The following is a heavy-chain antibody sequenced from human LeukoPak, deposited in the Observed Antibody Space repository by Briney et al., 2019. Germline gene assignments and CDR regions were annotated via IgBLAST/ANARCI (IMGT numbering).Heavy chain of an antibody. CDR1: GGSFSGYY. V-gene: IGHV4-34*01. J-gene: IGHJ4*02. D-gene: IGHD3-16*02. CDR3: ARTYDYVWGSYRYRGSFDY. Sequence: SETLSLTCAVYGGSFSGYYWSWIRQPPGKGLEWIGEINQSGSTNYNPSLKSRVTISVDTSKNQFSLKLSSVTAADTAVYYCARTYDYVWGSYRYRGSFDYWGQGTLVTVSS. CDR2: INQSGST.